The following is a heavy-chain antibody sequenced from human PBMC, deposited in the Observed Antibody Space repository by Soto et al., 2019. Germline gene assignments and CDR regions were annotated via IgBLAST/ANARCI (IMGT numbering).Heavy chain of an antibody. J-gene: IGHJ4*02. D-gene: IGHD3-22*01. CDR1: GYSFAGYW. CDR3: ARQIYDSDTGPNFQYYFDS. Sequence: HGESLKISCKGSGYSFAGYWITWVRQEPGKGLEWMGRIDPSDSQTYYSPSFRGHVTISATKSITTVFLQWSSLRAPDTAMYYCARQIYDSDTGPNFQYYFDSWGQGTPVTVSS. CDR2: IDPSDSQT. V-gene: IGHV5-10-1*01.